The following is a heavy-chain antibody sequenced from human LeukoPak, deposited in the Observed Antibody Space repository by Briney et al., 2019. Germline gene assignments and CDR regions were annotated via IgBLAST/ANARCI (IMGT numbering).Heavy chain of an antibody. CDR3: ARGSGSYGMNFDY. J-gene: IGHJ4*02. Sequence: SVKVSCKASGYTFTSYAMNWVRQAPGQGLEWMGGIIPIFGTANYAQKFQGRVTITADESTSTAYMELSSLRSEDTAVYYCARGSGSYGMNFDYWGQGTLVTVSS. CDR1: GYTFTSYA. CDR2: IIPIFGTA. D-gene: IGHD1-26*01. V-gene: IGHV1-69*13.